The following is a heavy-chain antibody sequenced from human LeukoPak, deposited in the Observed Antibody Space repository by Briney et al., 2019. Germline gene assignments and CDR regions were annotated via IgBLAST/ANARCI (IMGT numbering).Heavy chain of an antibody. CDR2: IYTSGST. Sequence: SETLSLTCTVSGGSISSYYWSWIRQPAGKGLEWIGRIYTSGSTNYNPSLKSRVTMSVDTSKNQFSLRLSSVTAQDKALYYWVTGGGWLPDYWGQGTLVTVSS. V-gene: IGHV4-4*07. CDR3: VTGGGWLPDY. CDR1: GGSISSYY. J-gene: IGHJ4*02. D-gene: IGHD3-22*01.